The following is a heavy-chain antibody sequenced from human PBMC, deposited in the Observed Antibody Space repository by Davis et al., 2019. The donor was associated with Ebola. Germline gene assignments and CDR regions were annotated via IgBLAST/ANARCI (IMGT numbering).Heavy chain of an antibody. CDR1: GFTFSSYN. CDR3: ARGSSGWYWWSDY. V-gene: IGHV3-48*02. Sequence: GGSLRLSCAASGFTFSSYNMNWVRQAPGKGLEWVSYISSSSSTIYYADSVKGRFTISRDNAKNSLYLQMNSLRDEDTAVYYCARGSSGWYWWSDYWGQGTLVTVFS. J-gene: IGHJ4*02. CDR2: ISSSSSTI. D-gene: IGHD6-19*01.